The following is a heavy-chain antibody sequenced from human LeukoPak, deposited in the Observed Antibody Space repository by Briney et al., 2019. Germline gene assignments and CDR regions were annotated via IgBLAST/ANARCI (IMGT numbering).Heavy chain of an antibody. V-gene: IGHV1-18*01. CDR3: ARALAQGGSFDLYYFDS. CDR1: GYTSTTYG. CDR2: TYNSYT. D-gene: IGHD3-9*01. J-gene: IGHJ4*02. Sequence: ASVKVSCKASGYTSTTYGISWVRQAPGQRLEWMGWTYNSYTHYAQTLRYRLTITTHTSTSTSYMELRSLRSDDTAVYYCARALAQGGSFDLYYFDSWGQGSLVTVSS.